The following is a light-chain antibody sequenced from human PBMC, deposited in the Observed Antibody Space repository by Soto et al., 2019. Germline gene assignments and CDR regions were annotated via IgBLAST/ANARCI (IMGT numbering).Light chain of an antibody. CDR1: QSFHTNY. CDR3: QQYGSSPGFT. J-gene: IGKJ4*01. Sequence: EIVLTQSPGTLSLSPGERATLSCRASQSFHTNYLAWYQQRPGQDPRLLIYGASNRASGIPVRFSGGGSGTDFTLTISRLEPEDSGVYFCQQYGSSPGFTFGGGT. V-gene: IGKV3-20*01. CDR2: GAS.